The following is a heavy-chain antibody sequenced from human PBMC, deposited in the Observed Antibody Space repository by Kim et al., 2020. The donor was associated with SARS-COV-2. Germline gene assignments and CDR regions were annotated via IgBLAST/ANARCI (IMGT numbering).Heavy chain of an antibody. CDR1: GFTFSSYA. J-gene: IGHJ6*02. Sequence: GGSLRLSCAASGFTFSSYAMHWVRQAPGKGLEWVAVISYDGSNKYYADSVKGRFTISRDNSKNTLYLQMNSLRAEDTAVYYCARDLIRDQETYYDSSGYYLGYYYYYYGMDVWGQGTTVTVSS. D-gene: IGHD3-22*01. V-gene: IGHV3-30*04. CDR2: ISYDGSNK. CDR3: ARDLIRDQETYYDSSGYYLGYYYYYYGMDV.